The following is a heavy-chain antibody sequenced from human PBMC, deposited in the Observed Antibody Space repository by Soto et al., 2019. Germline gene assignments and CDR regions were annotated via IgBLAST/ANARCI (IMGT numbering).Heavy chain of an antibody. D-gene: IGHD3-22*01. V-gene: IGHV3-7*01. J-gene: IGHJ6*02. CDR1: GFMFGTYW. CDR3: VRATLSWGHYYFRGLDV. CDR2: IKHDGNEK. Sequence: GGSLRLSCAATGFMFGTYWMSWVRQAPGKGLEWVANIKHDGNEKYYADPVKGRFTVSRDNVKNFLHLQMSSLRGDDTGVYFCVRATLSWGHYYFRGLDVWGQGTTVTVSS.